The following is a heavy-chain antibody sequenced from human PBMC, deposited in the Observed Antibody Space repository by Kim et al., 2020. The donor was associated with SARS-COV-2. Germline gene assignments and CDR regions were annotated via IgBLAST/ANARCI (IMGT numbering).Heavy chain of an antibody. D-gene: IGHD5-18*01. V-gene: IGHV3-74*01. CDR2: INSDGSST. CDR3: ARAPGFSYGYAFDI. J-gene: IGHJ3*02. Sequence: GGSLRLSCAASGFTFSSYWMHWVRQAPGKGLVWVSRINSDGSSTNYANSVKGRFTISRDNAKNTLYLQMNSLRAEDTAVYYCARAPGFSYGYAFDIWGQGTMVTVSS. CDR1: GFTFSSYW.